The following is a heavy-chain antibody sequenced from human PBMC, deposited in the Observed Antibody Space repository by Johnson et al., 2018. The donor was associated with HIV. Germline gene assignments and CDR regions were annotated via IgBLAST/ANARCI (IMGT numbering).Heavy chain of an antibody. Sequence: HVQLVESGGGLVQPGGSLRLSCAASGFTFSSYGMHWVRQAPGKGLEWVAFIRYDGSNKYYADSVKGRFTISRDNSKNTLYLQMNSLRAEDTAVYYCARDRGSSSPAHAFDIWGQGTMVTVSS. CDR3: ARDRGSSSPAHAFDI. V-gene: IGHV3-30*02. D-gene: IGHD6-6*01. CDR1: GFTFSSYG. J-gene: IGHJ3*02. CDR2: IRYDGSNK.